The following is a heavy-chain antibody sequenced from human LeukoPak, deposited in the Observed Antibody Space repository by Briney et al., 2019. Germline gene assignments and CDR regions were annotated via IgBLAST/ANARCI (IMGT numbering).Heavy chain of an antibody. V-gene: IGHV1-46*01. CDR1: GYTFTGYY. J-gene: IGHJ5*02. Sequence: ASVKVSCKASGYTFTGYYMHWVRQAPGQGLEWMGVINPTGGSTSYAHKFQGRITLTRDMSTSTDYLELSSLRSDDTAVYYCARDISVRDAAWWFNPWGQGTLVTVSS. CDR2: INPTGGST. D-gene: IGHD5-24*01. CDR3: ARDISVRDAAWWFNP.